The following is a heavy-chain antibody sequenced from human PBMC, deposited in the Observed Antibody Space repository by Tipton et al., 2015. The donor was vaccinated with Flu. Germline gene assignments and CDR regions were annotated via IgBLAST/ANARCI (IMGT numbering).Heavy chain of an antibody. V-gene: IGHV3-7*01. CDR1: GLTFNTYW. Sequence: SLRLSCAASGLTFNTYWMHWVRQAPGKGLEWVANIKPDGSEKHYVDSVKGRFTISRDNAKNSLYLQMNSLRAEDTAVYYCASHFDYWGQGTLVTVPS. J-gene: IGHJ4*02. CDR3: ASHFDY. CDR2: IKPDGSEK.